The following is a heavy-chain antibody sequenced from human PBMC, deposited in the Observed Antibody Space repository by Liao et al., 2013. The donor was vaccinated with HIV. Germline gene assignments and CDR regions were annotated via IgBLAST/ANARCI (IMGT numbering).Heavy chain of an antibody. CDR1: GVSISRYY. D-gene: IGHD5-18*01. V-gene: IGHV4-59*01. CDR2: IYYSGST. Sequence: QVQLQESGPGLVKPSETLSLTCTVSGVSISRYYWTWIRQPAGKGLQWIGYIYYSGSTNYNPSLKSRVTISLDTSKNQFSLKLSSVTAADTAVYYCARENAYSYGSYHYYYYMDVWGERDHGHRLL. J-gene: IGHJ6*03. CDR3: ARENAYSYGSYHYYYYMDV.